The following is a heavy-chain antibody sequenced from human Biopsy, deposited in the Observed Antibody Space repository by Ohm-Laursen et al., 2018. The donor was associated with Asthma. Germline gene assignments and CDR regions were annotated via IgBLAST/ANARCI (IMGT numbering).Heavy chain of an antibody. Sequence: SLRLSCAASGFTFSRHALHWVRQAPGKGLEWVAGIYYDGSRKYYTESVKGRFTISRDNSKNRLYLEMASLRAEDTAVYYCAREKVVESRGFQNWFDPWGQGTLVHVSS. V-gene: IGHV3-33*01. D-gene: IGHD5-24*01. CDR1: GFTFSRHA. CDR2: IYYDGSRK. CDR3: AREKVVESRGFQNWFDP. J-gene: IGHJ5*02.